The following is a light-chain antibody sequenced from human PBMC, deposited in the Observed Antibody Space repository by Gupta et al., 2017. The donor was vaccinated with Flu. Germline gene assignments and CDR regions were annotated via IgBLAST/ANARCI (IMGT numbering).Light chain of an antibody. Sequence: IQLTQPPSSLSASVGDRVTITCRTSQEISNNLGWYLQKPGKAPKLLIYNASTVQSGVSSRFSGGGSGTDFILTISSLQPEESATYYCRHYNNSPITFGRGTKVEIK. CDR1: QEISNN. CDR3: RHYNNSPIT. J-gene: IGKJ4*01. V-gene: IGKV1-6*01. CDR2: NAS.